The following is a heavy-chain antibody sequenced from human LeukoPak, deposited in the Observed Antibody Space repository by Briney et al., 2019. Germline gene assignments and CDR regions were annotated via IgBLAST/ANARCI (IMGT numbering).Heavy chain of an antibody. V-gene: IGHV1-69*05. Sequence: SVKVSCKASGGTFSSYSINWVRQAPGQGLEWMGGIIPIFDTADYAHKFQGRVTINTDESTNTAYMELSSLRSEDTAVYFCARGADSGPYFDYWGQGTLVTVSS. CDR3: ARGADSGPYFDY. D-gene: IGHD6-25*01. J-gene: IGHJ4*02. CDR2: IIPIFDTA. CDR1: GGTFSSYS.